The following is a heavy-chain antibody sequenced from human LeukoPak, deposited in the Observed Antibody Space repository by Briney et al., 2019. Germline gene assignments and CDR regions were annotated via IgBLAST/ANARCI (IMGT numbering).Heavy chain of an antibody. CDR2: ISTYSGNT. D-gene: IGHD3-10*01. V-gene: IGHV1-18*01. CDR1: GYTFTNYG. Sequence: GASVKVSCKASGYTFTNYGITWVRQAPGQGLEWMGWISTYSGNTNYARNLQGRVTMTTDTSTTTAYMGLRSLRSDDTAVYYCARGGVTNWLDSWGQGTLVTVSS. J-gene: IGHJ5*01. CDR3: ARGGVTNWLDS.